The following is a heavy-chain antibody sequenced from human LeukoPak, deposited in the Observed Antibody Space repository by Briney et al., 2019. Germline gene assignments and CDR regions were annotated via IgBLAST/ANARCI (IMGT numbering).Heavy chain of an antibody. D-gene: IGHD3-9*01. J-gene: IGHJ4*02. Sequence: PGGSLRLSCAASEFSVGSNYMTWVRQAPGKGLEWVSLIYSGGSTYYADSVKGRFTISRDNSKNTLYLQMNSLRAEDTAVYYCAKCYYDILTGYHMPPYYFDYWGQGTLVTVSS. V-gene: IGHV3-66*01. CDR2: IYSGGST. CDR1: EFSVGSNY. CDR3: AKCYYDILTGYHMPPYYFDY.